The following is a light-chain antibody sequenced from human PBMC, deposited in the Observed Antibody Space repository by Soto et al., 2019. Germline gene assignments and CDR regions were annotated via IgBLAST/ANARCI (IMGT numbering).Light chain of an antibody. J-gene: IGLJ1*01. V-gene: IGLV1-44*01. CDR2: SNN. CDR1: SSNIGSNT. Sequence: QSVLTQPPSASGTPGQRVTISCSGSSSNIGSNTANWYQQLPGTAPKLLIYSNNQRPSGVPDRFSGSKSGTSASLAISGLQSEDEADYYCAAWDDSLSGLYVFGTGTKVTVL. CDR3: AAWDDSLSGLYV.